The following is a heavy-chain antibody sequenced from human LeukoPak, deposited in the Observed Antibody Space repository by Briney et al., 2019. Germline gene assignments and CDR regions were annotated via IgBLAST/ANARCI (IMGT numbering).Heavy chain of an antibody. D-gene: IGHD3-10*01. CDR3: ARGRQYYYGSGRPRAPFDY. Sequence: SETLSLTCAVYGGSFSGYYWSWLRQPPGKGLEWIGEINHSGSTNYNPPLKSRVPISVDTSKNQFSLKLSSVTAADTAVYYCARGRQYYYGSGRPRAPFDYWGQGTLVTVPS. J-gene: IGHJ4*02. CDR2: INHSGST. V-gene: IGHV4-34*01. CDR1: GGSFSGYY.